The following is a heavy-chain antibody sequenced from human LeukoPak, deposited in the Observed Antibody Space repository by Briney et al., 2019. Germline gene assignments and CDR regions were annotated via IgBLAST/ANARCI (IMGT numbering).Heavy chain of an antibody. CDR3: AKGGSYRSQPYFDY. CDR2: ISGSGGST. Sequence: GGSLRLSCAASGFTFSSYGMSWVRQAPGKGLEWVSAISGSGGSTYYADSVKGRFTISRDNSKNTVYLQMNSRRAEDTAVYYCAKGGSYRSQPYFDYWGQGTPVTVSS. J-gene: IGHJ4*02. CDR1: GFTFSSYG. D-gene: IGHD3-16*02. V-gene: IGHV3-23*01.